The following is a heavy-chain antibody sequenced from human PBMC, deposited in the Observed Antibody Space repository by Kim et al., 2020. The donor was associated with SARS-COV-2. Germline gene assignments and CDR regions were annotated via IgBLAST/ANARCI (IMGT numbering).Heavy chain of an antibody. CDR3: ARAGGMATGLDY. D-gene: IGHD5-12*01. J-gene: IGHJ4*02. V-gene: IGHV4-59*01. Sequence: KYTPSLKSRGNISVDTSKNQFSLKLSSVTAAYTAVYYCARAGGMATGLDYWGQVTLVTVST.